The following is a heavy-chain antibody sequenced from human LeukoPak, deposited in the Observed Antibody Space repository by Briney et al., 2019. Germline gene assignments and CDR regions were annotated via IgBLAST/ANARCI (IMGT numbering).Heavy chain of an antibody. CDR1: GGSISSTSYY. D-gene: IGHD6-19*01. CDR2: LYYSGST. V-gene: IGHV4-39*07. J-gene: IGHJ3*02. Sequence: SETLSLTCTVSGGSISSTSYYWDWIRQPPGKGLEWIGSLYYSGSTYYNPSLKSRVTMSVDTSKNQFSLKLSSVTAADTAVYYCARDTIAVAGINDAFDIWGQGTMVTVSS. CDR3: ARDTIAVAGINDAFDI.